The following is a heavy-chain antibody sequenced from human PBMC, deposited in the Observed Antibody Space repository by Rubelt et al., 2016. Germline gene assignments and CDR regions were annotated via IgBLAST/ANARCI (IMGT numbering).Heavy chain of an antibody. CDR1: GYTFTSYY. CDR2: INPSGGST. D-gene: IGHD3-22*01. Sequence: VQLVQSGAEVKKPGASVKVSCKASGYTFTSYYMHWVRQAPGQGLEWMGIINPSGGSTSYAQKFQGRVTMTRDTSTSTVYMELSSLRSEDTAVYYCAISPYYYDSSGYHYAFDYWGQGTLVTVSS. V-gene: IGHV1-46*01. CDR3: AISPYYYDSSGYHYAFDY. J-gene: IGHJ4*02.